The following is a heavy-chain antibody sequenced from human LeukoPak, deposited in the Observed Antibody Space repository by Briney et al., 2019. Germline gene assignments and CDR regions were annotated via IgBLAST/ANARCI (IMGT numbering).Heavy chain of an antibody. Sequence: SETLSLTCAVYGGSFSGYYWSWIRQPPGKGLEWIGEINHSGSTNYNPSLKSRVTISVDTSKNQFSLKLSSVTAADTAVYYCARDIEAAGLFLDYWGQGTLVTVSS. D-gene: IGHD6-13*01. CDR3: ARDIEAAGLFLDY. CDR1: GGSFSGYY. J-gene: IGHJ4*02. V-gene: IGHV4-34*01. CDR2: INHSGST.